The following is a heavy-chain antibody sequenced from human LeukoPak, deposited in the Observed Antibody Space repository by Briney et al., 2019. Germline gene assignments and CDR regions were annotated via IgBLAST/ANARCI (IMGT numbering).Heavy chain of an antibody. V-gene: IGHV3-23*01. CDR1: GFTFSNYA. CDR3: AKGRYESSGFNWAA. D-gene: IGHD3-22*01. Sequence: PGGSLRLSCAASGFTFSNYAMTWVRQAPGKGLEWVSALSGRGGSAYYADSVKGRFTISRDNSKNTLYLQMNSLRAEYTAVYYCAKGRYESSGFNWAAWGQGTLVTVSS. CDR2: LSGRGGSA. J-gene: IGHJ4*02.